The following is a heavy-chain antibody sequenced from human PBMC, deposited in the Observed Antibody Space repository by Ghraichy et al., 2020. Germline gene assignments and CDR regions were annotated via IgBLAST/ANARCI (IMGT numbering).Heavy chain of an antibody. J-gene: IGHJ6*02. Sequence: SETLSLTCAVYGGSFSGYDWTWIRQPPGKGPEWIGEFYHRGGSNYNPSLEGRVTISVDASKNQFSQRLSSLTAADTALYYCATKPHEAPGGWGYPYYYALDSWGQGTTVTVSS. CDR2: FYHRGGS. D-gene: IGHD3-16*01. V-gene: IGHV4-34*01. CDR3: ATKPHEAPGGWGYPYYYALDS. CDR1: GGSFSGYD.